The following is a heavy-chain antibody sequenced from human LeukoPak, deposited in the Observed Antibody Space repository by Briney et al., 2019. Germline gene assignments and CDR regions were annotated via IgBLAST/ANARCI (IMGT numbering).Heavy chain of an antibody. J-gene: IGHJ4*02. V-gene: IGHV4-39*01. Sequence: SETLSLTCTVSGGSISSSSYYWGWIRQPPGKGLEWIGSIYYSGSTYYNPSLKSRVTISVDTSKNQFSLKLSSVTAADTAVYYCARHAVYYFDYWGQGALVTASS. CDR1: GGSISSSSYY. CDR3: ARHAVYYFDY. CDR2: IYYSGST.